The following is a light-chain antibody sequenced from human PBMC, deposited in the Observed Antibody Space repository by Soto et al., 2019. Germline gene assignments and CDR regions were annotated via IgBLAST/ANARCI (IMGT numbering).Light chain of an antibody. Sequence: EIVMTQSPATLSVSPGARATLSCRASQSVSSNLAWYQQRPGQAPRLLIYGASTRATGLPDRISGSGSGTEFTLNISSLQSEDFALYYCQQYNDWPLTFGGGTKVEIK. J-gene: IGKJ4*01. V-gene: IGKV3-15*01. CDR1: QSVSSN. CDR3: QQYNDWPLT. CDR2: GAS.